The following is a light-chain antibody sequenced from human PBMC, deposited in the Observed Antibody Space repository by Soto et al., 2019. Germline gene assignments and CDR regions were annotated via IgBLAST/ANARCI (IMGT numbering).Light chain of an antibody. Sequence: EIVMTQSPATLSVSPGERATLSCRASQSVSSNLAWYQQKPGQAPRLLIYGASTRATGIPARFSGSGSGTEFTLTISSLQSEDFAVYYCQQYNNWRPIPFTFGPGTKVEIK. V-gene: IGKV3-15*01. J-gene: IGKJ3*01. CDR2: GAS. CDR1: QSVSSN. CDR3: QQYNNWRPIPFT.